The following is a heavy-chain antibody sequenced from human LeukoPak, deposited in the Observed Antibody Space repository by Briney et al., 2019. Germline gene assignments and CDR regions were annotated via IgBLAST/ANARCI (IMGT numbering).Heavy chain of an antibody. CDR2: IYHSGIT. Sequence: SETLSLTCTVSEYSISSGYGYYWGWIRQPPGKGLEWIGNIYHSGITYYNHFNSSLKSRVTISIDTSKNQSSLRLTSVTAADTAVYFCATLVSTRYYFDYWGQGTLVTVSS. CDR3: ATLVSTRYYFDY. J-gene: IGHJ4*02. D-gene: IGHD5/OR15-5a*01. CDR1: EYSISSGYGYY. V-gene: IGHV4-38-2*02.